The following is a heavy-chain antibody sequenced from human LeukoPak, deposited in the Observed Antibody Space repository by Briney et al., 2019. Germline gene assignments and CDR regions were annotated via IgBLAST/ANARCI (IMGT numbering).Heavy chain of an antibody. CDR1: GGSISTYY. CDR2: IYYSGST. Sequence: SETLSLTCTVSGGSISTYYWSWIRQPPGKGLEWIGYIYYSGSTNYNPSLKSRVTMSVDTSKNQFSLKLSSVTAADTAVYYCARGSIAAAGTPLLDYWGQGTLVTVSS. V-gene: IGHV4-59*01. CDR3: ARGSIAAAGTPLLDY. J-gene: IGHJ4*02. D-gene: IGHD6-13*01.